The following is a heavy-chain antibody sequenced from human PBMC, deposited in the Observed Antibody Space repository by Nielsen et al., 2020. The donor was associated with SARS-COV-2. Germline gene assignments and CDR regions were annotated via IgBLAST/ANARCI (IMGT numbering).Heavy chain of an antibody. V-gene: IGHV5-10-1*01. J-gene: IGHJ4*02. CDR1: GYSFTSYW. Sequence: GESLKISCKGSGYSFTSYWISWVRQMPGKGLEWMGRIDPSDSYTNYSPSFQGHVTISADKSISTAYLQWSSLKASDTAMYYCVAYDYVWGSYHTFDYWGQGTLVTVSS. CDR3: VAYDYVWGSYHTFDY. CDR2: IDPSDSYT. D-gene: IGHD3-16*02.